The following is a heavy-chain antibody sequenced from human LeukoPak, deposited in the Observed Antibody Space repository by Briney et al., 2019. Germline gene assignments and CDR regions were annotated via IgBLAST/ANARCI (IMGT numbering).Heavy chain of an antibody. V-gene: IGHV4-61*01. CDR3: ARDFTLRHYFDY. CDR2: IYYSGST. CDR1: GGSISSSSYY. J-gene: IGHJ4*02. D-gene: IGHD3-10*01. Sequence: PSETLSLTCTVSGGSISSSSYYWSWIRQPPGKGLEWIGYIYYSGSTNYNPSLKSRVTISVDTSKNQFSLKLSSVTAADTAVYYCARDFTLRHYFDYWGQGTLVTVSS.